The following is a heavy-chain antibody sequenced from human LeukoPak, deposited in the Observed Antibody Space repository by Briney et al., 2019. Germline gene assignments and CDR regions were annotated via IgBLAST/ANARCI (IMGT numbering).Heavy chain of an antibody. CDR2: ISYIGTT. CDR1: DDSFSSHY. Sequence: SETLSLTCAVSDDSFSSHYWTWIRKPPGKGLEWIGYISYIGTTNYNPSLKSRVTISIDTSKNQFSLKLSSVTAADTAVYYCARDLVTVTKGFDIWGQGTMVSVSS. D-gene: IGHD4-17*01. V-gene: IGHV4-59*11. CDR3: ARDLVTVTKGFDI. J-gene: IGHJ3*02.